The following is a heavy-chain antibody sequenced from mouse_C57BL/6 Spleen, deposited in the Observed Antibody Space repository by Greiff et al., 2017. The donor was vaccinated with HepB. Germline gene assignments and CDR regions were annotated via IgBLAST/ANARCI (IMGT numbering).Heavy chain of an antibody. CDR2: ISDGGSYT. V-gene: IGHV5-4*01. J-gene: IGHJ3*01. CDR1: GFTFSSYA. D-gene: IGHD4-1*01. Sequence: EVQVVESGGGLVKPGGSLKLSCAASGFTFSSYAMSWVRQTPEKRLEWVATISDGGSYTYYPDNVKGRFTISRDNAKNNLYLQMSHLKSEDTAMYYCARDDWDRFAYWGQGTLVTVSA. CDR3: ARDDWDRFAY.